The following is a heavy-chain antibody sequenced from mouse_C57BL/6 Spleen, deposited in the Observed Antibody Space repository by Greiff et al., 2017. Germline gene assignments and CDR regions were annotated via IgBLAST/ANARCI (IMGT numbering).Heavy chain of an antibody. D-gene: IGHD4-1*01. CDR1: GFTFSDAW. CDR3: TGSNWDAVFAY. V-gene: IGHV6-6*01. J-gene: IGHJ3*01. Sequence: EVKLVESGGGLVQPGGSMKLSCAASGFTFSDAWMDWVRQSPEKGLEWVAEIRNKANNHATYYAESVKGRFTISRDDSKSSVYRQMNGLSAEDTGVKYWTGSNWDAVFAYWGQGTLVTVSA. CDR2: IRNKANNHAT.